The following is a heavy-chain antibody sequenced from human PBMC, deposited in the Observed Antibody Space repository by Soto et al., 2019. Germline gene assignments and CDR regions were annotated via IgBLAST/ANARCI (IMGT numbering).Heavy chain of an antibody. J-gene: IGHJ1*01. V-gene: IGHV3-49*03. CDR2: IRSKAYGGTT. CDR1: GFTCGDYA. CDR3: TRAPGKQLAGPSFD. Sequence: EVQLVESGGGLVQPGRSLRLSCTASGFTCGDYAMSWFRQAPGKGLVWVGFIRSKAYGGTTEYAASVKGRFTISRDDSKSIAYLQMDCLKTEDTAVYYCTRAPGKQLAGPSFDCGQGTLVTFSS. D-gene: IGHD6-6*01.